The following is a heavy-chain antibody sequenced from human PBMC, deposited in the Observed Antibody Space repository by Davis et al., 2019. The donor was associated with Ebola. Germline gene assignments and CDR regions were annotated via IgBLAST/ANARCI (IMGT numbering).Heavy chain of an antibody. Sequence: WGSLTLSCAASGFIFRTYAMHWVRQAPGGGLEWVAVISYDGGHEYYADSVKGRFTISRDSSRNTLYLQMNSLRPEDTAEYFCARDAGFYYFDSWGQGTLVTVSS. CDR1: GFIFRTYA. CDR3: ARDAGFYYFDS. V-gene: IGHV3-30*04. J-gene: IGHJ4*01. D-gene: IGHD6-25*01. CDR2: ISYDGGHE.